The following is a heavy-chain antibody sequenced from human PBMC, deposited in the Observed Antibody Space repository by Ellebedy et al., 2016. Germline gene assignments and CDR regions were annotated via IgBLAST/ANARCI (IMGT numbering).Heavy chain of an antibody. CDR2: ISGSGGTT. V-gene: IGHV3-23*01. D-gene: IGHD3-10*01. CDR1: GFTFSTYA. Sequence: GGSLRLXXAASGFTFSTYAMSWVRQAPGKGLEWVSTISGSGGTTYYADSVKGRFAISRDNAKNSLYLQLNTLRGEDTAVYYCVRLTGVRGDLPPWVDWGQGTLVTVSS. J-gene: IGHJ4*02. CDR3: VRLTGVRGDLPPWVD.